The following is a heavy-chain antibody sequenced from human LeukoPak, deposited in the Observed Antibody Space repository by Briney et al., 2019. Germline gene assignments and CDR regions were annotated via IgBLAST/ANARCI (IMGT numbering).Heavy chain of an antibody. CDR3: ARVAAAGTWTDY. D-gene: IGHD6-13*01. V-gene: IGHV4-34*01. CDR2: INHSGST. CDR1: GGSFSGYY. Sequence: SETLSLTCAVYGGSFSGYYWSWIRQPPGKGLEWIGEINHSGSTNYNPSLRSRVTISVDTSKNQFSLKLSSVTAADTAVYYCARVAAAGTWTDYWGQGTLVTVSS. J-gene: IGHJ4*02.